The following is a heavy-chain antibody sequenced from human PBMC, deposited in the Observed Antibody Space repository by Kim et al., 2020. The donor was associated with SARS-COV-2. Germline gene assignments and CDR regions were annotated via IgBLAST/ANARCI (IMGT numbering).Heavy chain of an antibody. CDR3: ARDGGAGFFDY. J-gene: IGHJ4*02. CDR1: GFTFRSYW. V-gene: IGHV3-74*01. D-gene: IGHD3-16*01. CDR2: INSDGSST. Sequence: GGSLRRSCAASGFTFRSYWMHWVRQAPGKGLVWVARINSDGSSTSYADSVKGRFTISRDNAKNTLYLQMNSLRAEDTAVYYCARDGGAGFFDYWGQGTLVTVSS.